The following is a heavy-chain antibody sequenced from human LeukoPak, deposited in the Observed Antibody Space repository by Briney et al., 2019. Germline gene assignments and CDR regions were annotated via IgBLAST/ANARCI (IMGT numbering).Heavy chain of an antibody. CDR3: AKDRNSWPTNFDS. D-gene: IGHD2/OR15-2a*01. Sequence: GGSLRLSCAASGFTLCSYPVNWVRQSPGKGREWVSAISSSGGTTYYAASVKGRFSISRDNSKNRLYLQMNSLRAGDTAVYYCAKDRNSWPTNFDSWGQGTLVTVSA. J-gene: IGHJ4*02. V-gene: IGHV3-23*01. CDR1: GFTLCSYP. CDR2: ISSSGGTT.